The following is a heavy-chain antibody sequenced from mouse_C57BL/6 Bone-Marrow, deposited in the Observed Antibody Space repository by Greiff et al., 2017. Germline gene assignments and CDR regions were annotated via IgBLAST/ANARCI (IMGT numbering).Heavy chain of an antibody. CDR3: AKTAQALYYFDY. D-gene: IGHD3-2*02. CDR1: GFTFSDYG. Sequence: EVNLVESGGGLVKPGGSLKLSCAASGFTFSDYGMHWVRQAPEKGLEWVAYISSGSSTIYYADTVKGRFTISRDNAKNTLFLQMTSLRSEDTAMYYCAKTAQALYYFDYWGQGTTLTVSS. CDR2: ISSGSSTI. V-gene: IGHV5-17*01. J-gene: IGHJ2*01.